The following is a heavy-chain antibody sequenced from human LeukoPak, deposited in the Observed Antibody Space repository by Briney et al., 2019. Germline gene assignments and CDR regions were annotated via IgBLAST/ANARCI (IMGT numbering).Heavy chain of an antibody. CDR2: ISGSGDST. Sequence: GGSLRLSCAASGFTFSSFGMSWVRQAPGKGLEWVSGISGSGDSTYYADSVKGRFTISRDNSKKTLYLQMNSLRAEDTAVYYCARDSPYYYDSTPTDYWGQGTLVTVSS. J-gene: IGHJ4*02. D-gene: IGHD3-22*01. V-gene: IGHV3-23*01. CDR1: GFTFSSFG. CDR3: ARDSPYYYDSTPTDY.